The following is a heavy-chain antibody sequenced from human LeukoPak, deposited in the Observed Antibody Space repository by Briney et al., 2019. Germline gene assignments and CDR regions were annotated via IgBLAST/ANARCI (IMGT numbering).Heavy chain of an antibody. CDR2: ISFDGSNK. V-gene: IGHV3-30-3*01. CDR1: GFTFSSYA. CDR3: ATGSYYFDY. J-gene: IGHJ4*02. Sequence: GGSLRLSCAASGFTFSSYALHWVRQAPGKGLEWVAVISFDGSNKYYADSVKGRFTISRDNSKNTLYLQMNSLRAEDTAVYYCATGSYYFDYWGQGTLVTVSS. D-gene: IGHD1-26*01.